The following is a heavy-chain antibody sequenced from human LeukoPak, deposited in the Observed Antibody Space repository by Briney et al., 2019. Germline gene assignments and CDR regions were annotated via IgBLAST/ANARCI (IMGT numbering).Heavy chain of an antibody. CDR2: INQGGSEK. CDR3: ARGYCSGGSCYGGGFDY. CDR1: GFTFSTYR. V-gene: IGHV3-7*01. J-gene: IGHJ4*02. D-gene: IGHD2-15*01. Sequence: GGSLRLSCAASGFTFSTYRMSWVRQAPGKGLEWVANINQGGSEKYYVDSVKGRFTISRDNAKNSLDLQVNSLRVEDTAVYLCARGYCSGGSCYGGGFDYWGQGTLVTVSS.